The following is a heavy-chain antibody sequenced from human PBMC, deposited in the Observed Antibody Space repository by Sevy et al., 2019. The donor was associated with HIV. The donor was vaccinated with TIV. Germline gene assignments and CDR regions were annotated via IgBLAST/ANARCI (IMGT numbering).Heavy chain of an antibody. Sequence: GGSLRLSCAVSGFTLTNEFFSWVRQAPGKGLEWVSYISSSGSTIYYADSVKGRFTISRDNAKNSLYLQMNSLRAEDTAVYYCAREVRGSFDYWGQGTLVTVSS. CDR1: GFTLTNEF. V-gene: IGHV3-11*01. D-gene: IGHD3-10*01. CDR2: ISSSGSTI. J-gene: IGHJ4*02. CDR3: AREVRGSFDY.